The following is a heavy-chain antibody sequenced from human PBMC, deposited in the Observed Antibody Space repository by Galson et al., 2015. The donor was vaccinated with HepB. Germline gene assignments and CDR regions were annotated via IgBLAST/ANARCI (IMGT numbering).Heavy chain of an antibody. CDR3: ARVCPPGDYYYYGMDV. V-gene: IGHV1-18*04. D-gene: IGHD2-2*01. Sequence: SVKVSCKASGYTFTSYGISWVRQAPGQGLEWMGWISAYNGNTNYAQKLQGRVTMTTDTSTSTAYMELRSLRSDDTAVYYCARVCPPGDYYYYGMDVWGQGTTVTVSS. CDR2: ISAYNGNT. CDR1: GYTFTSYG. J-gene: IGHJ6*02.